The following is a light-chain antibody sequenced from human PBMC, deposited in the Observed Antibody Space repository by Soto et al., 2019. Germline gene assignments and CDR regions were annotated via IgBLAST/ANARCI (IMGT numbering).Light chain of an antibody. CDR3: QQRSNWWT. Sequence: EIVLTQSPATLSLSPGERATLSYRASQSVSSYLAWYQQKPGQAPRLLIYDASNRATGIPARFGGSGSGTDFTLTISSLEPEDFAVYYCQQRSNWWTFGQGTKVDIK. V-gene: IGKV3-11*01. CDR1: QSVSSY. J-gene: IGKJ1*01. CDR2: DAS.